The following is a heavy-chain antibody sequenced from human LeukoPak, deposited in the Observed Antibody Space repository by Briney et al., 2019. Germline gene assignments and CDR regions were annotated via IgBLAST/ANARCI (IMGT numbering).Heavy chain of an antibody. D-gene: IGHD2-2*01. CDR1: GFTFNSFT. CDR3: ARGDCITTRCYPPNWFDP. CDR2: ISSDSGYI. V-gene: IGHV3-21*01. J-gene: IGHJ5*02. Sequence: GGSLRLSCAASGFTFNSFTMSWVRQAPGKGLEWVSSISSDSGYIYDADSVKGRFTISRDNAKNSLYLQMDSLRAEDAAVYYCARGDCITTRCYPPNWFDPWGQGTLVTVSS.